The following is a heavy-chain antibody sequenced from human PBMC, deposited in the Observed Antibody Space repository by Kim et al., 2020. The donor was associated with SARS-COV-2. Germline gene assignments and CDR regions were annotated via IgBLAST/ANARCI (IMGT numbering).Heavy chain of an antibody. CDR1: GFTFGDYA. D-gene: IGHD6-13*01. J-gene: IGHJ4*02. Sequence: GGSLRLSCTASGFTFGDYAMSWFRQAPGKGLEWVGFIRSKAYGGTTEYAASVKGRFTISRDDSKSIAYLQMNSLKTEDTTVYYCTRAGYSSCWYHLMASQQMNFDYWGQGTLVTVSS. CDR2: IRSKAYGGTT. V-gene: IGHV3-49*03. CDR3: TRAGYSSCWYHLMASQQMNFDY.